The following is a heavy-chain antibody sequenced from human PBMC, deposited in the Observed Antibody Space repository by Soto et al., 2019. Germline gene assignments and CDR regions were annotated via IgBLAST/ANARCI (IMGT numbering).Heavy chain of an antibody. D-gene: IGHD2-21*02. CDR1: GGSISSYY. CDR2: IYYSGST. Sequence: SETLSLTCTVSGGSISSYYWSWIRQPPGKGLEWIGYIYYSGSTNYNPSLKSRVTISVDTSKNQFSLKLSSVTAADTAVYYCAAAPVVVTAIYYFDYWGQGTLVTGSS. V-gene: IGHV4-59*01. J-gene: IGHJ4*02. CDR3: AAAPVVVTAIYYFDY.